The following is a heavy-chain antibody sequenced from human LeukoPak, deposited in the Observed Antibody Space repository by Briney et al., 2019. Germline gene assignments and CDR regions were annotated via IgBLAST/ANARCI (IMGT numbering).Heavy chain of an antibody. Sequence: SQTLSLTCTVSGGSISSGDYYWSWIRQPPGKGLEWIVYIYHSGNTYYNPSLKSPLTISVDTPRNQFSLKLRSVTAADTAVYYCARGGTRITIVGVVINDFDYWGQGTLVTVSS. V-gene: IGHV4-30-4*08. J-gene: IGHJ4*02. D-gene: IGHD3-3*01. CDR2: IYHSGNT. CDR1: GGSISSGDYY. CDR3: ARGGTRITIVGVVINDFDY.